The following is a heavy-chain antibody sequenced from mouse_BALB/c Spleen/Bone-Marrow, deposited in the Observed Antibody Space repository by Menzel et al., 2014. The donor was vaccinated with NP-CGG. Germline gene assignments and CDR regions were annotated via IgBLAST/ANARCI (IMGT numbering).Heavy chain of an antibody. D-gene: IGHD1-1*01. J-gene: IGHJ2*01. CDR2: ISYSGST. V-gene: IGHV3-2*02. Sequence: EVHLVESGPGLVKPSQSLSLTCTVTGYSITSDYAWNWIRQFPGNKLEWMGYISYSGSTSYNPSLKSRISITRDTSKNQFFLQLNSVTTEDTATHYCARSVYYGSSYVDYWGQGTTLTVSS. CDR3: ARSVYYGSSYVDY. CDR1: GYSITSDYA.